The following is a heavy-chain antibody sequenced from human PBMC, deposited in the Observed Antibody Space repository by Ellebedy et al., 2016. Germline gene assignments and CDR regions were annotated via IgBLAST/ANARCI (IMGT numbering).Heavy chain of an antibody. CDR1: GGSISSTNYY. J-gene: IGHJ3*02. Sequence: SETLSLTXTVSGGSISSTNYYWGWIRQPPGKGLEWIASIYRSGSTYYNPSLRSRVAMSVDMSKNQFSLSLSSVTAADTAVYYCARPLRVAAIYDGFDIWGQGTMVTVSS. CDR2: IYRSGST. V-gene: IGHV4-39*07. D-gene: IGHD6-19*01. CDR3: ARPLRVAAIYDGFDI.